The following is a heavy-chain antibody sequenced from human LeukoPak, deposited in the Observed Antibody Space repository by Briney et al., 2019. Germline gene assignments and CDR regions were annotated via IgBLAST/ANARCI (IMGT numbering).Heavy chain of an antibody. CDR1: GGSISSYY. Sequence: SETLSLTCTVPGGSISSYYWSWIRQPPGKGLEWIGYIYCSGSTNYNPSLKSRVTISVDTSKNQFSLKLSSVTAADTAVYYCARFPLYSSSWYVDYYYYYGMDVWGQGTTVTVSS. CDR2: IYCSGST. D-gene: IGHD6-13*01. CDR3: ARFPLYSSSWYVDYYYYYGMDV. J-gene: IGHJ6*02. V-gene: IGHV4-59*08.